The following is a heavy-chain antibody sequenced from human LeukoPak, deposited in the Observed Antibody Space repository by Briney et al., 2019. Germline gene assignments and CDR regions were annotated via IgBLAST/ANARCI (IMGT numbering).Heavy chain of an antibody. J-gene: IGHJ4*02. D-gene: IGHD5-18*01. CDR3: ARAYTSMVTSYYFDY. V-gene: IGHV1-2*02. CDR2: INPNSGGT. Sequence: ASVKVSCKASGYTFTGYYMHWVRQAPGQGLEWMGWINPNSGGTNYAQKFQGRVTMTRDTSISTDYMGLSRLRSDDTAIYYCARAYTSMVTSYYFDYWGQGTLVTVSS. CDR1: GYTFTGYY.